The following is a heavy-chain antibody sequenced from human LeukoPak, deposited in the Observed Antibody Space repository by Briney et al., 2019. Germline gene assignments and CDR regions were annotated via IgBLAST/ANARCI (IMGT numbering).Heavy chain of an antibody. CDR2: IIPILGIA. Sequence: GASVKVSCKASGYTFTSYGISWVRQAPGQGLEWMGRIIPILGIANYAQKFQGRVTITADKSTSTAYMELSSLRSEDTAVYYCASLGSSGSYTLYIDYWGQGTLVTVSS. V-gene: IGHV1-69*04. CDR3: ASLGSSGSYTLYIDY. J-gene: IGHJ4*02. CDR1: GYTFTSYG. D-gene: IGHD3-10*01.